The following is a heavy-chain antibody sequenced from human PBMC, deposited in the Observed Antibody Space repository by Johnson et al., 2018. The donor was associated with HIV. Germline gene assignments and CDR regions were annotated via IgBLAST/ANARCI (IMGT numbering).Heavy chain of an antibody. Sequence: EVQLVESGGGLVQPGGSLRLSCAASGITVGTNYMSWVRQAPGKGLAWVSVIFSVGDVYYADSVKGRFTISRDNAKNTLYLQMNSLRAEDMAVYYCASSALGIMGAFDIWGQGTMVTVSS. CDR1: GITVGTNY. CDR3: ASSALGIMGAFDI. J-gene: IGHJ3*02. D-gene: IGHD7-27*01. CDR2: IFSVGDV. V-gene: IGHV3-66*01.